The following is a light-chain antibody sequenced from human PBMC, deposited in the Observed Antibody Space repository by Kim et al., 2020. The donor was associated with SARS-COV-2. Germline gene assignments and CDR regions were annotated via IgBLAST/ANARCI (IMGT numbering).Light chain of an antibody. CDR1: SSDVGVYNY. Sequence: QSVTISCTGTSSDVGVYNYVSWYQQHPGKAPNVMIYEVSKRPSGVPDRFSGSKSGNTASLTVSGLQAEDEADYYCSSYAGSNINYVFGTGTKVTVL. V-gene: IGLV2-8*01. J-gene: IGLJ1*01. CDR3: SSYAGSNINYV. CDR2: EVS.